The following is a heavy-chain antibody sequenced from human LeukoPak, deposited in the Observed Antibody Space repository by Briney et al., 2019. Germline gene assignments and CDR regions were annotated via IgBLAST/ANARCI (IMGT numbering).Heavy chain of an antibody. J-gene: IGHJ5*02. Sequence: PSETLSLTCTVSGYSISSGYYWGWIRQPPGKGLEWIGSIYHSGSTYYNPSLKSRVTISADTSKNQFSLKLSSVTAADTAVYYCARERGPAYYDFWSGYYGQQNWFDPWGQGTLVTVSS. D-gene: IGHD3-3*01. CDR3: ARERGPAYYDFWSGYYGQQNWFDP. CDR1: GYSISSGYY. V-gene: IGHV4-38-2*02. CDR2: IYHSGST.